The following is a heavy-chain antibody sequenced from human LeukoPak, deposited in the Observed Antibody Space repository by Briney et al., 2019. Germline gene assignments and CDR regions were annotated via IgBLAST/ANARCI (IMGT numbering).Heavy chain of an antibody. J-gene: IGHJ4*02. CDR2: INPSGGST. CDR1: GYTFTSYY. CDR3: ARVLSLGRYYSESPSNYFDY. D-gene: IGHD1-26*01. Sequence: ASVKVSCKASGYTFTSYYMHWVRQAPGQGLEWMGIINPSGGSTSYAQKFQGRVTMTRDTSTSTVYMELSSLRSEDTAVYYCARVLSLGRYYSESPSNYFDYWGQGTLVTVSS. V-gene: IGHV1-46*01.